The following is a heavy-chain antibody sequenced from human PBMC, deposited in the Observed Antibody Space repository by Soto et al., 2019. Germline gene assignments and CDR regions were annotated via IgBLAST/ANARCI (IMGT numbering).Heavy chain of an antibody. CDR2: IKSKTDVGTT. V-gene: IGHV3-15*01. CDR3: TADGNYYFDD. D-gene: IGHD4-4*01. J-gene: IGHJ4*02. Sequence: RGSMRLAXAASGFTFSNAWMSWVRQAPGKWLEWVGRIKSKTDVGTTDYAATVKVSFTITRDDSKNTLYLQMNSLKTEDRAVYYCTADGNYYFDDWGQGTLVTVSS. CDR1: GFTFSNAW.